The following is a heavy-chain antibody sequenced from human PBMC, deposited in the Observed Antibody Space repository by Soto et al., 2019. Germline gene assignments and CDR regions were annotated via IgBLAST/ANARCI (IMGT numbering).Heavy chain of an antibody. V-gene: IGHV4-34*01. D-gene: IGHD3-10*01. CDR3: ARGILSGSGSYYGPNYYYYYYMDV. J-gene: IGHJ6*03. CDR1: GGSFSGYY. Sequence: PSETLSLTCAVYGGSFSGYYWSWIRQPPGKGLEWIGEINHSGSTNYNPSLKSRVTISVDTSKNQFSLKLSSVTAADTAVYYCARGILSGSGSYYGPNYYYYYYMDVWGKGTTVTVSS. CDR2: INHSGST.